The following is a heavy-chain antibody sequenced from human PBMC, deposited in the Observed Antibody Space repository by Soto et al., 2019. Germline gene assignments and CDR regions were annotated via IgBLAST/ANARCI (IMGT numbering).Heavy chain of an antibody. CDR3: ARGRGYSYGLDP. CDR1: GDSISSNNNY. V-gene: IGHV4-30-4*01. Sequence: SEALSLTCTVSGDSISSNNNYWSWIRQPPGEGLEWIGFISYSGTTSYSPSLKSRVAISLDTSKNQFSLSLSSVTAADTAVYYCARGRGYSYGLDPWGQGTLVTVS. D-gene: IGHD5-18*01. CDR2: ISYSGTT. J-gene: IGHJ5*02.